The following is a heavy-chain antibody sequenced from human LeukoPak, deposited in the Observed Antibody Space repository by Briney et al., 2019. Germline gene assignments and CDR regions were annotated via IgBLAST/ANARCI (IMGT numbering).Heavy chain of an antibody. V-gene: IGHV1-2*02. CDR1: GYTFTGYY. D-gene: IGHD6-6*01. CDR3: ARSSRIAARQGHYYYYMDV. J-gene: IGHJ6*03. CDR2: INPNSGGT. Sequence: ASVKVPCKASGYTFTGYYMHWVRQAPGQGLEWMGWINPNSGGTNYAQKFQGRVTMTRDTSISTAYMELSRLRSDDTAVYYCARSSRIAARQGHYYYYMDVWGKGTTVTVSS.